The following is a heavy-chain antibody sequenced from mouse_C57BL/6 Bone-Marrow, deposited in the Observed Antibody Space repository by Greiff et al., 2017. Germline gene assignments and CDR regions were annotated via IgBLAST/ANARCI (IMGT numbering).Heavy chain of an antibody. CDR3: ARTLYYYGSSGFAY. V-gene: IGHV1-64*01. D-gene: IGHD1-1*01. CDR2: IHPNSGST. J-gene: IGHJ3*01. Sequence: QVQLQQPGAELVKPGASVKLSCKASGYTFTSYWMHWVKQRPGQGLAWIGMIHPNSGSTNYTEKFKSKATLTVDKSSSTAYLQLSSLTSEDSAVYYCARTLYYYGSSGFAYGGQGTLVTVSA. CDR1: GYTFTSYW.